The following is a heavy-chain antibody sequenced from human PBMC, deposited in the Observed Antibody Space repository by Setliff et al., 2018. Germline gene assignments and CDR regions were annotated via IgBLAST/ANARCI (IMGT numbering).Heavy chain of an antibody. CDR2: IYTSWST. Sequence: SETLSLTCTVSGDSISSRRSYWGWFRQPAGKGLEWIGQIYTSWSTNYNPSLKSRVTISLDTSKDQFSLSLSSVTAADTAVYYCARMSGFQYMDVWGKGTTVTVSS. D-gene: IGHD3-3*01. J-gene: IGHJ6*03. CDR3: ARMSGFQYMDV. V-gene: IGHV4-61*09. CDR1: GDSISSRRSY.